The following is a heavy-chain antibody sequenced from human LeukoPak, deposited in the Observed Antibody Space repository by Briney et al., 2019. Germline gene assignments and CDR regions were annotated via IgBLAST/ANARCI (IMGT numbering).Heavy chain of an antibody. CDR3: ARDEQRYYYGMDV. CDR1: GGSIGSSSYY. Sequence: SETLSLTCTVSGGSIGSSSYYWGWIRQPPGKGLEWIGSIYYSGSTYYNPSLKSRVTIPVDTSKNQFSLKLSSVTAADTAVYYCARDEQRYYYGMDVWGQGTTVTVSS. J-gene: IGHJ6*02. V-gene: IGHV4-39*07. D-gene: IGHD6-25*01. CDR2: IYYSGST.